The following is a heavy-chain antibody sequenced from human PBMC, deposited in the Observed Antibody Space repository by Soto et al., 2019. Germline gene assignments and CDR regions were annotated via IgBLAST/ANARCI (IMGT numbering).Heavy chain of an antibody. CDR1: GYTFTAYY. CDR2: INPNSGDT. CDR3: ARGGYTYGYCLDY. Sequence: QVQLVQSGAEVKKLGASVKVSCKASGYTFTAYYIHWVRQAPGQGLEWVGWINPNSGDTNYAQRFQGWVTMTGDTSVSTAYMALTRLRSDDTAVYYGARGGYTYGYCLDYWGQGTLVTVSS. J-gene: IGHJ4*02. V-gene: IGHV1-2*04. D-gene: IGHD5-18*01.